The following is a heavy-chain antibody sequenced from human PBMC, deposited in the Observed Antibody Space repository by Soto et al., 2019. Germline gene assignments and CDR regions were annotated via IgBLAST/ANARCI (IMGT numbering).Heavy chain of an antibody. J-gene: IGHJ5*02. CDR3: ARVRRYCSSTSCSKINNWFDP. CDR2: IYYSGST. CDR1: GGSISSGGYY. V-gene: IGHV4-31*03. Sequence: SETLSLTCTVSGGSISSGGYYWSWIRQHPGKGLEWIGYIYYSGSTYYNPSLKSRVTISVDTSKNQFSLKLSSVTAADTAVYYCARVRRYCSSTSCSKINNWFDPWGQGTMVTVSS. D-gene: IGHD2-2*01.